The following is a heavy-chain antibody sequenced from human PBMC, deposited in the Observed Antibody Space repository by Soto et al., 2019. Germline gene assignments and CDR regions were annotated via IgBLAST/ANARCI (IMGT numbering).Heavy chain of an antibody. V-gene: IGHV3-23*01. D-gene: IGHD2-2*01. CDR1: GFTFSSYA. CDR2: ISGSGGST. J-gene: IGHJ4*02. CDR3: AKGRGYCSSSSCYVGSDY. Sequence: EVQLLESGGGLVQPGGSLRLSCAASGFTFSSYAMSRVRQAPGKGLEWVSAISGSGGSTYYADSVKGRFTISRDNSKNTLYLQMNSLRAEDMAVYYCAKGRGYCSSSSCYVGSDYWGQGILVTVSS.